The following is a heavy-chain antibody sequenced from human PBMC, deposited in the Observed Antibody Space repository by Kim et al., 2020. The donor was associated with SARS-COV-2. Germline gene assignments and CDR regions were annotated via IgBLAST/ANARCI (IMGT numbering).Heavy chain of an antibody. Sequence: ASVKVSCKASGYTFTSYAMHWVRQAPGQRLEWMGWINAGNGNTKYSQKFQGRVTITRDTSASTAYMELSSLRSEDTAVYYCARGGYDRSYYDSSGYYKPGWYFDLWGRGTLVTVSS. D-gene: IGHD3-22*01. V-gene: IGHV1-3*01. CDR3: ARGGYDRSYYDSSGYYKPGWYFDL. J-gene: IGHJ2*01. CDR1: GYTFTSYA. CDR2: INAGNGNT.